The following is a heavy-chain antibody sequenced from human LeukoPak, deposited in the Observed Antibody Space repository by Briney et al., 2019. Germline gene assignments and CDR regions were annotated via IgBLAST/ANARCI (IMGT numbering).Heavy chain of an antibody. V-gene: IGHV4-59*08. CDR3: ARHVQPKRWGSAFDV. J-gene: IGHJ3*01. D-gene: IGHD7-27*01. Sequence: PSETMSLTRSVAGDSTRSYYWSYTRQPPKKVLEWIGYIHIGGIPNYNPSFKSRVTISVDSSTNQFSLQLSSVTAADTPVYYCARHVQPKRWGSAFDVWGQGTKLTVSS. CDR2: IHIGGIP. CDR1: GDSTRSYY.